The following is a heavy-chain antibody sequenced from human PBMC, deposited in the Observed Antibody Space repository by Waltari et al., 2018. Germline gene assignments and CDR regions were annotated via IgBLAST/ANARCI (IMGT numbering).Heavy chain of an antibody. V-gene: IGHV4-59*01. Sequence: QVQLQESGPGLVKPSETLSLTCTVSGGSISSYYWSWIRQPPGKGLEWIGYIYYRGITNYNPSLKSRVTISVDTSKNQFSLKLSSVTAADTAVYYCARVGRDGYNLFDYWGQGTLVTVSS. D-gene: IGHD5-12*01. CDR1: GGSISSYY. J-gene: IGHJ4*02. CDR3: ARVGRDGYNLFDY. CDR2: IYYRGIT.